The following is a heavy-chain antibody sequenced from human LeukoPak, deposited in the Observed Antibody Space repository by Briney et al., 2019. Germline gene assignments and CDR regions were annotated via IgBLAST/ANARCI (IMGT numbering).Heavy chain of an antibody. J-gene: IGHJ2*01. Sequence: SETLSLTCGVSGGSISSTNWRSWVRQPPGQGLEWIGEISLSGRTNYNPSLKSRVTMSLDESKNHLSLNLASVTAADTAVYYCAKVSSGGYWYFDPWGRGTLVTVSS. CDR2: ISLSGRT. D-gene: IGHD3-10*01. V-gene: IGHV4-4*02. CDR3: AKVSSGGYWYFDP. CDR1: GGSISSTNW.